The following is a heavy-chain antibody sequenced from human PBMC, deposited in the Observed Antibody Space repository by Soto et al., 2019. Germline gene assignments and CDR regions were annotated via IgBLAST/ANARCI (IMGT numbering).Heavy chain of an antibody. CDR3: ARGKYCSGGSCYSADDY. CDR1: GYTFTSYD. Sequence: QVQLVQSGAEVKKPGASVKVSCKASGYTFTSYDINWVRQATGQGLEWMGWMNPNSGNTGYAQKFQGRVTMTRNTSISTAYMELSSLRSEDTAVYYCARGKYCSGGSCYSADDYWGQGTLVTVSS. J-gene: IGHJ4*02. CDR2: MNPNSGNT. D-gene: IGHD2-15*01. V-gene: IGHV1-8*01.